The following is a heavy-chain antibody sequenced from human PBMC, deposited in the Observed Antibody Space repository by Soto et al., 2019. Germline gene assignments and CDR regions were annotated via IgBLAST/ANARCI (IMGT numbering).Heavy chain of an antibody. D-gene: IGHD3-22*01. CDR3: ARDYYKYYDSSGYYRLPAY. V-gene: IGHV3-30-3*01. CDR1: GFTFSSYA. CDR2: ISYDGSDK. J-gene: IGHJ4*02. Sequence: PGGSLRLSCAASGFTFSSYAMHWVRQAPGKGLEWVALISYDGSDKDYADSVKGRFTISRDNSRNTLFLQMNSLRAEDTAVYYCARDYYKYYDSSGYYRLPAYWGQGTLVTVSS.